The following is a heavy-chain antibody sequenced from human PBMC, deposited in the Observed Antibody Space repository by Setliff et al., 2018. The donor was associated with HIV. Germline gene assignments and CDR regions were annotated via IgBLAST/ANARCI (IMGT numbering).Heavy chain of an antibody. CDR3: ARARGRLSDFDI. CDR1: GGTFSSYS. D-gene: IGHD3-10*01. J-gene: IGHJ3*02. CDR2: IIPIYGTP. Sequence: SVKVSCKASGGTFSSYSINWVRQAPGQGLEWMGGIIPIYGTPIYAQKFQDGVTMTRDTSTTTVYMDLRSLRSEDTAVYYCARARGRLSDFDIWGQGTMVTVSS. V-gene: IGHV1-69*05.